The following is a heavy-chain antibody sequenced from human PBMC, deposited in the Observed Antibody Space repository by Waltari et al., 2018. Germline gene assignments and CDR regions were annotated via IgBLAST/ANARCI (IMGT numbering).Heavy chain of an antibody. CDR3: ARGEVGLRYFDY. J-gene: IGHJ4*02. CDR2: INPSGGST. V-gene: IGHV1-46*01. Sequence: QVQLVQSGAEVKKPGASVKVSCKASGYTFTSYYMHLVRQAPGQGLEWMGIINPSGGSTRYAQKFKGRVTMTRDTATSTVYMELSSLRSEDTAVYYCARGEVGLRYFDYWGQGTLVTVSS. CDR1: GYTFTSYY. D-gene: IGHD3-9*01.